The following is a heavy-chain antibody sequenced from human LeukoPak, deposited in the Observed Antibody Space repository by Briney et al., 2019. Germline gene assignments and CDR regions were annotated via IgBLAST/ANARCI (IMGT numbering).Heavy chain of an antibody. CDR1: GYTFTNYY. J-gene: IGHJ4*02. CDR2: INPSGGST. Sequence: ASVKVSCKASGYTFTNYYMHWVRQAPGQGLEWMGIINPSGGSTSYAQKFQGRVTMTRDTSTSTVYMELSSLRSEDTAVYYCARDLFRIGGMKSEGFDCWGQGTLVTVSS. CDR3: ARDLFRIGGMKSEGFDC. V-gene: IGHV1-46*01. D-gene: IGHD3-10*01.